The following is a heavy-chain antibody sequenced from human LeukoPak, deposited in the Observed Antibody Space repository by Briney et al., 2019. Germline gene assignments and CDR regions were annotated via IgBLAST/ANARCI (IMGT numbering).Heavy chain of an antibody. D-gene: IGHD1-26*01. CDR3: ARGSSGSYYGNWFDP. CDR2: ISYDGSNK. V-gene: IGHV3-30-3*01. CDR1: GFTFSSYA. Sequence: GGSLRLSCAASGFTFSSYAMHWVRQAPGKGLEWVAVISYDGSNKYYADSVKGRFTISRDNSKNTLYLQMNSLRAEDTAVYYCARGSSGSYYGNWFDPWGQGTLVTVSS. J-gene: IGHJ5*02.